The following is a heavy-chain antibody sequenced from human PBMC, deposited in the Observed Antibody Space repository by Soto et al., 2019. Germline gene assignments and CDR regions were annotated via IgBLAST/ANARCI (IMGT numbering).Heavy chain of an antibody. D-gene: IGHD3-3*01. CDR1: GGSISNYF. CDR3: ARGGQDFWSGPFDY. V-gene: IGHV4-4*07. Sequence: SETLSLTCTVSGGSISNYFCNWIRQPAGKGLEWIGRIDNSGSTNYNPSLKSRITMSADTSRNQFPLKLNSVTAADTAVYYCARGGQDFWSGPFDYWGQGALVTVSS. J-gene: IGHJ4*02. CDR2: IDNSGST.